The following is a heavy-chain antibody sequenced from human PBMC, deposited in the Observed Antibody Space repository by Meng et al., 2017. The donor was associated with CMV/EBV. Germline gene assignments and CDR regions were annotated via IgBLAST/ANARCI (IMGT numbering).Heavy chain of an antibody. V-gene: IGHV4-34*01. CDR1: GGSLSGYY. Sequence: SETLSLTCGIYGGSLSGYYWSWIRQTPGKGLEWIGEIRHSGDITNYNPSLKSRVTISVDTSKNQFSLKLSSVTAADTAVYYCARDRSGYDFWSGYYGYFDYWGQGTLVTVSS. J-gene: IGHJ4*02. D-gene: IGHD3-3*01. CDR3: ARDRSGYDFWSGYYGYFDY. CDR2: IRHSGDIT.